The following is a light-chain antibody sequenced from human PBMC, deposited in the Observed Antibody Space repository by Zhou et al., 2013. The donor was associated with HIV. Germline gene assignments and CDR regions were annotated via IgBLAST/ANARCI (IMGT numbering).Light chain of an antibody. Sequence: DIQMTQSPSTLSASVGDRVTITCRASESISSWLAWYQQKPGKAPKLLIYRASTLESGVPSRFSGSGSGTEFTLTISSLQPEDFATYYCQQLNSYPIFTFGPGTKVDIK. CDR2: RAS. V-gene: IGKV1-5*03. J-gene: IGKJ3*01. CDR1: ESISSW. CDR3: QQLNSYPIFT.